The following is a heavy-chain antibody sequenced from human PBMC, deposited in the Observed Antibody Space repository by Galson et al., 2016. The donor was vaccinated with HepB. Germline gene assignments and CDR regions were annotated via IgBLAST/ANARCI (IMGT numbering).Heavy chain of an antibody. D-gene: IGHD1-14*01. CDR3: ATSHTQTKHRGWFAP. CDR2: IYYSGNT. J-gene: IGHJ5*02. Sequence: SETLSLTCNVSGASISSYYWSWIRQPPGKGLEWIGYIYYSGNTNYNPSLKSRVTISVDTSKNQFSLKLSSVTAADTAVYYCATSHTQTKHRGWFAPWGQGTLVTVSS. CDR1: GASISSYY. V-gene: IGHV4-59*01.